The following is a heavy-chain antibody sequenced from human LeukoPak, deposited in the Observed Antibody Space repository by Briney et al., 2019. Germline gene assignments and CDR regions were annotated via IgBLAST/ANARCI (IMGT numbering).Heavy chain of an antibody. CDR2: IKSDGSST. D-gene: IGHD3-10*01. Sequence: GGSLRLSCAASGFTFSSYWMHWVRQAPGKGLVWVSRIKSDGSSTNYADSVKGRFTISRDNSKNTLYLQMNSLRAEDTAVYYCARDLMVYNAFDIWGQGTMVTVSS. V-gene: IGHV3-74*01. CDR1: GFTFSSYW. CDR3: ARDLMVYNAFDI. J-gene: IGHJ3*02.